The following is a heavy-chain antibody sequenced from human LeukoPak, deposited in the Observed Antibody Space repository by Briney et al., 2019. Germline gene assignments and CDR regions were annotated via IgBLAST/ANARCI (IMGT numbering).Heavy chain of an antibody. CDR2: IYYSGST. Sequence: SETLSLTCTVSGGSISSGDYYWSWIRQPPGKGLEWIGYIYYSGSTYYNPSLKSRATISVDTSKNQFSLKLSSVTAADTAVYYCARGVVVVKAFDIWGQRTMVTVSS. CDR3: ARGVVVVKAFDI. D-gene: IGHD2-15*01. J-gene: IGHJ3*02. V-gene: IGHV4-30-4*01. CDR1: GGSISSGDYY.